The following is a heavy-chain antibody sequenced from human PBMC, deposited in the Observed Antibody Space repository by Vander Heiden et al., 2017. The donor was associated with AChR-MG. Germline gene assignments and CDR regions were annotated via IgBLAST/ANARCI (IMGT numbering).Heavy chain of an antibody. J-gene: IGHJ4*02. D-gene: IGHD3-9*01. Sequence: VQLVQTGAELQKPGSSVQFPCKASVATFSSYALRWVRQAPGQGIESMGGVIPVCGTADYAQKFQGRVTMTADKSTSTAYMGLGSLRSGETAVYYCERGEGRYFDWLLYFYYFAYWGQGTLVTVSS. CDR2: VIPVCGTA. CDR1: VATFSSYA. V-gene: IGHV1-69*06. CDR3: ERGEGRYFDWLLYFYYFAY.